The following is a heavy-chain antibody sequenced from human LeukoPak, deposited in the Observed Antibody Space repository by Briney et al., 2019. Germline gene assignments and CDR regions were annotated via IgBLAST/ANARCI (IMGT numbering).Heavy chain of an antibody. CDR2: IYSGGST. CDR3: ARSAVYYDILNGYYSSPYFDY. D-gene: IGHD3-9*01. Sequence: GGSLRLSCAAPGFTVSSNYMSWVRQAPGKGLEWVSVIYSGGSTYYADSVKGRFTISRDNAKNSLYLQMNSLRAEDTAVYYCARSAVYYDILNGYYSSPYFDYWGQGTLVTVSS. V-gene: IGHV3-66*01. CDR1: GFTVSSNY. J-gene: IGHJ4*02.